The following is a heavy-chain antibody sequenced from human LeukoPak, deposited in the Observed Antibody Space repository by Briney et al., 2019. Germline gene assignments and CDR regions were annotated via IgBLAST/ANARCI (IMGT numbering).Heavy chain of an antibody. J-gene: IGHJ4*02. CDR1: GFTFSSYA. V-gene: IGHV3-23*01. Sequence: GGSLRLSCAASGFTFSSYAMSWVRQAPGKGLEWVSAISGSGGSTYYADSVKGRFTISRDNAKNSLYLQMNSLRAEDTAVYYCARGGGAFGGVPDYWGQGTLVTVSS. CDR2: ISGSGGST. CDR3: ARGGGAFGGVPDY. D-gene: IGHD3-16*01.